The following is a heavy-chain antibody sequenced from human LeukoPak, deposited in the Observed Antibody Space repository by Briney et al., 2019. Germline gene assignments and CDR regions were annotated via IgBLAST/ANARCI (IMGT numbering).Heavy chain of an antibody. CDR2: IYYSGST. D-gene: IGHD5-12*01. Sequence: SETLSLTCTVSGGSISSSSYCWGWIRQPPGKGLEWIGNIYYSGSTYYNPSLKSRVTISVDTSKNQFSLKLSSVTAADTAVYYCARGDIVATMANFDYWGQGTLVTVSS. CDR3: ARGDIVATMANFDY. J-gene: IGHJ4*02. CDR1: GGSISSSSYC. V-gene: IGHV4-39*01.